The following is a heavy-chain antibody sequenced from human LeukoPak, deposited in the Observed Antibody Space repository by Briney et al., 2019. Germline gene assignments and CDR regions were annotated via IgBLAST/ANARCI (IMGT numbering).Heavy chain of an antibody. D-gene: IGHD2-2*01. V-gene: IGHV4-34*01. CDR2: INHSGST. CDR3: ARVCRRLHLCMDV. CDR1: GGSFSGYY. J-gene: IGHJ6*02. Sequence: SSETLSLTCAVYGGSFSGYYWSWIRQPPGKGLEWIGEINHSGSTNYNPSLKSRVTISVGTSKNQFSLKLSSVTAADTAVYYYARVCRRLHLCMDVWGQGTTVTVSS.